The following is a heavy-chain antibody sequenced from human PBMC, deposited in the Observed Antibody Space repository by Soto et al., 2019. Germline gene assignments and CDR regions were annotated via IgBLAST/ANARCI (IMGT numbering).Heavy chain of an antibody. Sequence: QVQLVQSGAEVKMPGSSVKVSCKTSGGTFSSYAISWVRQAPGQGLEWMGGIIPMFVTANYAQKYQGRVTITADESTSTAYMELSSLRSEDTAVYYCARSRANYYDSRGYYYSTFDYWGQGTLVTVSS. D-gene: IGHD3-22*01. J-gene: IGHJ4*02. CDR3: ARSRANYYDSRGYYYSTFDY. CDR1: GGTFSSYA. V-gene: IGHV1-69*12. CDR2: IIPMFVTA.